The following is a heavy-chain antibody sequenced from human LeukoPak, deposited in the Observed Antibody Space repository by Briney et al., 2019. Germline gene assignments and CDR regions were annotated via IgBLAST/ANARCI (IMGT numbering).Heavy chain of an antibody. CDR2: ISSSSSYI. CDR1: GFTFSSYS. CDR3: AVWLAHGELYY. J-gene: IGHJ4*02. V-gene: IGHV3-21*01. Sequence: GGSLRLSCAASGFTFSSYSMNWVRQAPGKGLEWVSSISSSSSYIYYADSVKGRFTISRDNAKNSLYLQMNSLRAEDTAVYYCAVWLAHGELYYWGQGTLFTVSS. D-gene: IGHD3-10*01.